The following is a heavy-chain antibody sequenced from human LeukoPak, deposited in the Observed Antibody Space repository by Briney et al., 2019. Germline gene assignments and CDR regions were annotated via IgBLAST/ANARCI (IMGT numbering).Heavy chain of an antibody. Sequence: SETLSLTCTVSGGSISSGDYYWSWIRRPPGKGLEWIGTTYYSGSTNYNPSLKSRVTMSVDTSKNQFSLKLSSVTAADTAVYYCARSTDFWSGYYSQIDYWGQGTLVTVSS. CDR2: TYYSGST. J-gene: IGHJ4*02. CDR1: GGSISSGDYY. V-gene: IGHV4-61*08. D-gene: IGHD3-3*01. CDR3: ARSTDFWSGYYSQIDY.